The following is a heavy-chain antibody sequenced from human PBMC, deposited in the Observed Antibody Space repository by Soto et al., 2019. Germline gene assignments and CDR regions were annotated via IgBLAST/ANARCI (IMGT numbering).Heavy chain of an antibody. D-gene: IGHD3-9*01. CDR1: GFTVSSHY. Sequence: EVQLVESGGGLVQPGGSLRLSCAASGFTVSSHYMTWVRQAPGKGLDWVSLLYSNGRTYYADSVKGRFTISRDSSKNTVYLQLNRLRAQDTAVYYCARSLDGNYYYGMDVWGQGTTVIVSS. CDR2: LYSNGRT. V-gene: IGHV3-66*01. J-gene: IGHJ6*02. CDR3: ARSLDGNYYYGMDV.